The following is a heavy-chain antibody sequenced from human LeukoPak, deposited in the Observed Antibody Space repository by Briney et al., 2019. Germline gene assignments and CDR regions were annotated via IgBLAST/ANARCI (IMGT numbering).Heavy chain of an antibody. J-gene: IGHJ5*01. CDR2: INPNSGAT. D-gene: IGHD6-6*01. CDR3: VRGSSSAAWFDA. V-gene: IGHV1-2*02. CDR1: GYTFTDYY. Sequence: SVWVSCKASGYTFTDYYMHWVRQAPGQGLEWMGWINPNSGATNYAQKFQGRVTMTRNTSISTAYMELSRLTSDDTAVYYCVRGSSSAAWFDAWGQQTLPTVSS.